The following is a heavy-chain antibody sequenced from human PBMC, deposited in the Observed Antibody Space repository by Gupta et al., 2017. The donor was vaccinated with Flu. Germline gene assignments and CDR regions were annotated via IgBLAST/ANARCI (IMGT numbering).Heavy chain of an antibody. CDR1: GSTFSSNG. CDR3: AKDLSNTWSFDS. J-gene: IGHJ4*02. Sequence: QVQLVASGGGVVQPGSSISLSCGASGSTFSSNGMHWVSQTPGKGLEWVANINHDTPSLLNGDPVKGRFTISRDNSKNTLDLQMNILRVEDTAVYDGAKDLSNTWSFDSWGLGALVTVSS. V-gene: IGHV3-33*06. D-gene: IGHD6-13*01. CDR2: INHDTPSL.